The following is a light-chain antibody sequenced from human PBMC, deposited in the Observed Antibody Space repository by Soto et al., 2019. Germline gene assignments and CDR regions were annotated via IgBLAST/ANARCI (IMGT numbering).Light chain of an antibody. V-gene: IGLV2-14*03. CDR1: NNDVGVYNF. Sequence: QSALTQPVSVSGSPGQSITISCTGTNNDVGVYNFVSWYQQLPGKAPKLIVYDVSNRPPGVSDRFSGSKSGNTASLTISGLQAEDEADYYCSSYTTRTTRVFGGGTKVTVL. CDR2: DVS. CDR3: SSYTTRTTRV. J-gene: IGLJ3*02.